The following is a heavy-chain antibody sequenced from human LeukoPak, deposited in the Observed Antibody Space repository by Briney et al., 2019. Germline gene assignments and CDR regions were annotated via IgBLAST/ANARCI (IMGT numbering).Heavy chain of an antibody. CDR2: TKKDGREK. V-gene: IGHV3-7*01. CDR3: ARGQYSGYDFFDY. Sequence: GGSLRFSCAASAFTFSSYWMGWHRQAPGKGLEWVANTKKDGREKYYVDSVKGRFTISRDNAKNSLYLQMNSLRAEDTAVYYCARGQYSGYDFFDYWGQGTLVTVSS. J-gene: IGHJ4*02. CDR1: AFTFSSYW. D-gene: IGHD5-12*01.